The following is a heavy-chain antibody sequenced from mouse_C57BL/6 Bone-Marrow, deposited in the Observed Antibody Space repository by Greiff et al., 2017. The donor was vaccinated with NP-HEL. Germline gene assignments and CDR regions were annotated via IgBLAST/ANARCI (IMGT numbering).Heavy chain of an antibody. CDR2: IYPGGGYT. J-gene: IGHJ1*03. CDR3: ARSPQLGRDWYFDV. Sequence: VQRVESGAELVRPGTSVKMSCKASGYTFTNYWIGWAKQRPGHGLEWIGDIYPGGGYTNYNEKFKGKATLTADKSSSTAYMQFSSLTSEDSAIYYCARSPQLGRDWYFDVWGTGTTVTVSS. CDR1: GYTFTNYW. D-gene: IGHD4-1*02. V-gene: IGHV1-63*01.